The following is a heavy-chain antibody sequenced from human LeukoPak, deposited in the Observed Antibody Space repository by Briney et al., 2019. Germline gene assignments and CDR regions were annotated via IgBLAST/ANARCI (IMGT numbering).Heavy chain of an antibody. J-gene: IGHJ3*02. CDR2: IYTSGNT. V-gene: IGHV4-61*02. D-gene: IGHD4-17*01. CDR1: GGSISSGSYY. Sequence: PSQTLSLTCSVSGGSISSGSYYWSWIRQPAGKGLEWIGRIYTSGNTNYNPSLKSRVTISVDTSKNQFSLKLSSVTAADTAVYYCARPQEYGDYAFDIWGQGTMVTVSS. CDR3: ARPQEYGDYAFDI.